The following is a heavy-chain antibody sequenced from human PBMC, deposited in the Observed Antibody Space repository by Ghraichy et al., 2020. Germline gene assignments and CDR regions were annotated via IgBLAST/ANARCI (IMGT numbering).Heavy chain of an antibody. CDR3: ATGEVGTHYFDY. V-gene: IGHV3-66*01. Sequence: GSLRLSCAVSGVTVSSNYMGWVRQAPGRGLECISLLYTGGSTFYADSVMGRFTISRDDSKNTLYLRASGLTAEDTAVYYCATGEVGTHYFDYWGQGTLVTVSS. CDR2: LYTGGST. D-gene: IGHD4-23*01. J-gene: IGHJ4*02. CDR1: GVTVSSNY.